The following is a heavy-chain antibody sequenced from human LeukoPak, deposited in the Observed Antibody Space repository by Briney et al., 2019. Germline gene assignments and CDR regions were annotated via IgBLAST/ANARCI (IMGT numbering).Heavy chain of an antibody. CDR3: ASPQYCGGDCYDF. D-gene: IGHD2-21*01. V-gene: IGHV1-2*02. CDR2: INPNSGGT. CDR1: GYTFTSYY. J-gene: IGHJ4*02. Sequence: ASVKVSCKASGYTFTSYYMHWVRQAPGQGLEWMGWINPNSGGTNYAQKFQGRVTMTRDTSISTAYMELSRLRSDDTAVYYCASPQYCGGDCYDFWGQGTLVTVSS.